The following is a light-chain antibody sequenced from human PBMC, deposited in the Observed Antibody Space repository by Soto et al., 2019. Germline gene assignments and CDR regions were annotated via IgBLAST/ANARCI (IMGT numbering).Light chain of an antibody. J-gene: IGKJ4*01. V-gene: IGKV1-5*01. CDR2: DAS. CDR3: QQYDSYSPLT. CDR1: QRISTW. Sequence: DIQMPQSPSTLSATEEAGVTITCRASQRISTWLAWYQQKPGTAPKLLIYDASNLESGVPSRFSGSGSGTEFTLTIRSLQPDDFATYYCQQYDSYSPLTFGGGTNVDNK.